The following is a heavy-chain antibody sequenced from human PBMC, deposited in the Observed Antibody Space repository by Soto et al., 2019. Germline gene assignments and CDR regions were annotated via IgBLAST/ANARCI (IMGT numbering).Heavy chain of an antibody. V-gene: IGHV4-34*01. CDR1: GGSFSGYY. D-gene: IGHD3-10*01. CDR3: ARGHGSGSYYNEFLDY. J-gene: IGHJ4*02. Sequence: PSETLSLTCAVYGGSFSGYYWSWIRQPPGKGLEWIGEINHSGSTNYNPSLKSRVTISEDTSKNQFSLKLSSVTAADTAVYYCARGHGSGSYYNEFLDYWGQGTLVTVSS. CDR2: INHSGST.